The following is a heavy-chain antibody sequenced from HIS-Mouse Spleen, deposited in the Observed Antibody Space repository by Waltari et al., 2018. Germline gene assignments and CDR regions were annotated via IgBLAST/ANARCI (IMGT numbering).Heavy chain of an antibody. CDR2: FDPEDGET. J-gene: IGHJ4*02. D-gene: IGHD2-2*01. V-gene: IGHV1-24*01. CDR3: ATAHYCSSTSCYGGY. Sequence: QVQLVQSGAEVKKPGASVKVSCKVSGYTLTELSMHWVRQAPGKGLEWMGGFDPEDGETIYDKQFQDRVTMTEDTSTDTAYMELSSLRSEDTAVYYCATAHYCSSTSCYGGYWGQGTLVTVSS. CDR1: GYTLTELS.